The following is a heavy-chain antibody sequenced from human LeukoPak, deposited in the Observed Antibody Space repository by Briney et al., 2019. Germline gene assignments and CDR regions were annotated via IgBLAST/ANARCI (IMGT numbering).Heavy chain of an antibody. CDR3: ARARTRSSWYAIDY. CDR2: INPNSGGT. D-gene: IGHD6-13*01. V-gene: IGHV1-2*02. CDR1: GYTFTDYH. Sequence: ASVKVSCKTSGYTFTDYHIHWVRQAPGQGLEWMGWINPNSGGTNYAQKFQGRVTMTRDTSISTAYMELSRLRSDDTAVYYCARARTRSSWYAIDYWGQGTLVTVSS. J-gene: IGHJ4*02.